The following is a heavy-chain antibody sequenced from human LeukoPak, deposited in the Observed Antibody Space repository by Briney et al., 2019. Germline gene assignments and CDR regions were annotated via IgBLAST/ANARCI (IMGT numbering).Heavy chain of an antibody. CDR3: ARDWGNWDFDF. Sequence: PGGSLRLSCAASGFTFSSYEMNWVRQAPGKGLEWVSYISSSGSTIYYADSVKGRFTISRDNAKSSLYLQMNSLRAEDTAVYYCARDWGNWDFDFWGQGTLVTVSS. CDR1: GFTFSSYE. V-gene: IGHV3-48*03. J-gene: IGHJ4*02. CDR2: ISSSGSTI. D-gene: IGHD1-1*01.